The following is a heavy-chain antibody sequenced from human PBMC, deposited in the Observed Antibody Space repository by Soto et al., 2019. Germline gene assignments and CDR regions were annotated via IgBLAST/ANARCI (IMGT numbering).Heavy chain of an antibody. J-gene: IGHJ4*02. D-gene: IGHD5-12*01. V-gene: IGHV1-3*01. CDR3: ARGTRGYSGYDWYFDY. Sequence: QVQLVQSGAEVKKPGASVKVSCKASGYTFTSYAMHWVRQAPGQRIEWMGWINAGNGNTKYSQKFQGRVTITRDTSASTAYMELSSLGSEDTAVYYCARGTRGYSGYDWYFDYWGQGTLVTVSS. CDR2: INAGNGNT. CDR1: GYTFTSYA.